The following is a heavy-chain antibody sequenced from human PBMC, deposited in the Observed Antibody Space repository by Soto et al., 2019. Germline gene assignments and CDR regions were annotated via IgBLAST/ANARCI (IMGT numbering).Heavy chain of an antibody. CDR3: ARGLYGDAYWYFDL. CDR2: MNPSSGNT. Sequence: QVQLVQSGAEVKKPGASVKVSCKASGYTFTSYDIKWVLQATGQGLEWMGWMNPSSGNTGYAQKFQGRVTMTRNTSISTAYMELSCLRSEDTAVYYCARGLYGDAYWYFDLWGRGTLVTVSS. V-gene: IGHV1-8*01. D-gene: IGHD4-17*01. CDR1: GYTFTSYD. J-gene: IGHJ2*01.